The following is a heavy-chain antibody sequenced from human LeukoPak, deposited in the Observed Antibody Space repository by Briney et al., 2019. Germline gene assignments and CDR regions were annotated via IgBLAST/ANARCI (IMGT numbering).Heavy chain of an antibody. V-gene: IGHV4-61*02. Sequence: SETLSLTCTVSGGSISSGSYYWSWIRQPAGKGLEWIGRIYTSGSTNYNPSLKSRVTISVDTSKNQFSLKLSSVTAADTAVYYCARGIVGGHFDYWGQGTLVTVSS. J-gene: IGHJ4*02. D-gene: IGHD1-26*01. CDR1: GGSISSGSYY. CDR3: ARGIVGGHFDY. CDR2: IYTSGST.